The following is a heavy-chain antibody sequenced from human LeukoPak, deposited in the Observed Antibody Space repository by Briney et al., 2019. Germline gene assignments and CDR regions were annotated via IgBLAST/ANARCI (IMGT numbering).Heavy chain of an antibody. CDR1: GYTFSSHG. D-gene: IGHD3-16*01. CDR2: INGAGDNT. Sequence: GGSLRLSCAASGYTFSSHGLTWVRQAPGKGLEGVSNINGAGDNTYYAETVKGGFTISRDNSKNTLYLQMHSLRAEDTAIYYCAKVSVCYGCYLDYWGQGTLVTVS. V-gene: IGHV3-23*01. CDR3: AKVSVCYGCYLDY. J-gene: IGHJ4*02.